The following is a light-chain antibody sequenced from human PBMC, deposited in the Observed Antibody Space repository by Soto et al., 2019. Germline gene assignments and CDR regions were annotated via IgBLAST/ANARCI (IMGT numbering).Light chain of an antibody. Sequence: QSVLTQPASVSGSPGQSITISCTGSGSDVGGYNYVAWYQQHPGKAPKLIIYEVSNRPSGLSNRFSGSKSGNTASLTISGLQAEDEADYYCTSYTRIATWVFGGGTKLTVL. CDR1: GSDVGGYNY. CDR2: EVS. V-gene: IGLV2-14*01. J-gene: IGLJ3*02. CDR3: TSYTRIATWV.